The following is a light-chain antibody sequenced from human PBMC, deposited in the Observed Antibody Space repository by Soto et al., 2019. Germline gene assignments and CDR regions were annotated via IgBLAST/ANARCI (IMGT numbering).Light chain of an antibody. CDR3: HQYDRFPHT. V-gene: IGKV1-5*03. CDR1: QTINDW. CDR2: KAS. Sequence: DVQMTQFPSTLSASVGDRVTITCRTSQTINDWLAWYQQKPGKAPSLLIYKASTLESGVPLRFSGSGSGTEFTLTISNLQPDDFATFYCHQYDRFPHTFGQGTKVEVK. J-gene: IGKJ1*01.